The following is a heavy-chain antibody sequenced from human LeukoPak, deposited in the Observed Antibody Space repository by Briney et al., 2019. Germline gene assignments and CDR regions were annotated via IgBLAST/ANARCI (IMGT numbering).Heavy chain of an antibody. J-gene: IGHJ4*02. D-gene: IGHD1-26*01. CDR1: GGSISSYY. CDR3: ARAPPMGATYFDY. Sequence: SETLSLTCSASGGSISSYYWSWVRQPAGKGLEWIGRIHSSGTTHYNPSFESRLTMSVDTPKNQFSLKLSSVTAADTAVYYCARAPPMGATYFDYWGQGTLVTVSS. CDR2: IHSSGTT. V-gene: IGHV4-4*07.